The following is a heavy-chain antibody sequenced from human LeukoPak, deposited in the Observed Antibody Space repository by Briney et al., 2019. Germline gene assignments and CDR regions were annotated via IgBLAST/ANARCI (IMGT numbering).Heavy chain of an antibody. J-gene: IGHJ6*02. CDR1: GYTFTGYY. V-gene: IGHV1-2*02. CDR2: INPNSGGT. D-gene: IGHD3-10*01. CDR3: ARDRGYYYYYGMDV. Sequence: ASVKVSCKASGYTFTGYYMHWVRQAPGQGLEWMGWINPNSGGTNYAQKLQGRVTMTTDTSTSTAYMELRSLRSDDTAVYYCARDRGYYYYYGMDVWGQGTTVTVSS.